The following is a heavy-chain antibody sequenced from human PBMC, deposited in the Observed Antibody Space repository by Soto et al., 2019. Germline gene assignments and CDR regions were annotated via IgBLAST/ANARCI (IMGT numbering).Heavy chain of an antibody. CDR2: IIPIFGTA. CDR1: GGTFSSYA. D-gene: IGHD3-9*01. Sequence: SVKVSCKASGGTFSSYAISWVRQAPGQGLEWMGGIIPIFGTANYAQKFQGRVTITADESTSTAYMELSSLRSEDTAVYYCAGCGFFDPGRLCEDVWGQGTKVTVSS. V-gene: IGHV1-69*13. CDR3: AGCGFFDPGRLCEDV. J-gene: IGHJ6*02.